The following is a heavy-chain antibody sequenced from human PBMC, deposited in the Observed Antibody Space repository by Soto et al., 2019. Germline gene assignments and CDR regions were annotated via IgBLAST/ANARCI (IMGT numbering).Heavy chain of an antibody. V-gene: IGHV1-3*01. D-gene: IGHD3-10*01. J-gene: IGHJ3*02. CDR1: GYTFTSYA. Sequence: ASVKVSCTASGYTFTSYAMHWVRQAPGQRLEWMGWINAGNGNTKYSQKFQGRVTITRDTSASTAYMELSSLRSEDTAVYYCARVMVRGVISAFDICGQATMGTVSS. CDR3: ARVMVRGVISAFDI. CDR2: INAGNGNT.